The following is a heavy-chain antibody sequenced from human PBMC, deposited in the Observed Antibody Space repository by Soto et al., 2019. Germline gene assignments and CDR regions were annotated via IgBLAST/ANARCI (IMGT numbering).Heavy chain of an antibody. CDR2: INPNSGGT. Sequence: GSVNVAFTASRYTLTPSYIHCVPPAHRQGREWMGWINPNSGGTNYAQKFQGRVTMTRDTSISTAYMELSRLRSDDTAVYYCARAGYCSSTSCHRKNWFDPLGQGTLVTVSS. V-gene: IGHV1-2*02. CDR3: ARAGYCSSTSCHRKNWFDP. J-gene: IGHJ5*02. D-gene: IGHD2-2*01. CDR1: RYTLTPSY.